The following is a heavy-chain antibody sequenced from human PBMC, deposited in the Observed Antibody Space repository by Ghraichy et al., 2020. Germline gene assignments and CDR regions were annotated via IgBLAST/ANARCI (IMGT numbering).Heavy chain of an antibody. CDR3: ARLRGNDFGAFEI. J-gene: IGHJ3*02. CDR1: GDSISRSGHY. CDR2: VFYSGNT. Sequence: GSLNISCTVSGDSISRSGHYWGWIRQPPGKGLEWIGSVFYSGNTYYNPSFKSRVTMSVDTSKNQLSLKMRSVTAADTAIFYCARLRGNDFGAFEIWGQGTKVTVSS. D-gene: IGHD1-1*01. V-gene: IGHV4-39*01.